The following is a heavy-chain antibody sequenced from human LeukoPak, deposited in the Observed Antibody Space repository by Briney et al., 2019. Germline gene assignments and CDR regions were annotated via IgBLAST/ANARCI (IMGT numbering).Heavy chain of an antibody. D-gene: IGHD2-2*02. Sequence: GGSLRLSCAVSGFTFSTYAMAWVRQAPGKGLEWVSGISDNTYYPDSVKGRFAISRDNAKNSLYLQMNSLRAEDTAVYYCAGTRYCSSTSCYRDAFDIWGQGTMVTVSS. CDR2: ISDNT. CDR1: GFTFSTYA. CDR3: AGTRYCSSTSCYRDAFDI. V-gene: IGHV3-21*01. J-gene: IGHJ3*02.